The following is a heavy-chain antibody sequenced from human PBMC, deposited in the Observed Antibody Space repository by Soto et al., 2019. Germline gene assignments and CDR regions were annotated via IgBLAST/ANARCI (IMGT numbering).Heavy chain of an antibody. CDR3: TRGPPRVQWFDP. CDR2: IYFTGST. J-gene: IGHJ5*02. CDR1: GGAVSSGTYY. Sequence: SETLSLTCTVSGGAVSSGTYYWSWIRQPPGKGLEWIGHIYFTGSTNYNPSLKSRVTMSLDTSRNQFSLKLSSVTAADTAVYYCTRGPPRVQWFDPWGLGTLVTVPQ. V-gene: IGHV4-61*01.